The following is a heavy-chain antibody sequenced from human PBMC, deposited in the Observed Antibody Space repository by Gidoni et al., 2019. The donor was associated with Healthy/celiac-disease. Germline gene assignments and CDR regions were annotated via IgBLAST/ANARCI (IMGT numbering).Heavy chain of an antibody. D-gene: IGHD3-16*01. CDR2: IRYDGSNK. CDR1: GFTFSSQG. J-gene: IGHJ4*02. Sequence: QVQLVESGGGVVQPGGSLRLSCAASGFTFSSQGMHWVRQAPGKGLGWVAFIRYDGSNKYYADSVKGRFTISRDNSKNTLYLQMNSLRAEDTAVYYCAKDMGWGALEPVGTGVDYWGQGTLVTVSS. V-gene: IGHV3-30*02. CDR3: AKDMGWGALEPVGTGVDY.